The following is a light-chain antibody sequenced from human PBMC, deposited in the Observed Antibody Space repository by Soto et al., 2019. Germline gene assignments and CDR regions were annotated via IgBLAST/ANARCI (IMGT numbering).Light chain of an antibody. V-gene: IGKV3-20*01. Sequence: EIVLTQSPGTLSLSPGERATLSCRASQSVSSSYLAWYQQKPGQAPRLLIYGASSRATGIPDRFSGSGSGTDFTLTISRLEPEDVAVYYCQQYCSSLLYTFGQGTKLESK. CDR1: QSVSSSY. CDR3: QQYCSSLLYT. CDR2: GAS. J-gene: IGKJ2*01.